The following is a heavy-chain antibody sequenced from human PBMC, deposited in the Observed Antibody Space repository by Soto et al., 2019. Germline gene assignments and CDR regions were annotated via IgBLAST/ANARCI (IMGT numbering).Heavy chain of an antibody. CDR1: GFTFSDYY. J-gene: IGHJ4*02. CDR2: ISSSGSTI. D-gene: IGHD2-2*01. Sequence: GGSLRLSCAASGFTFSDYYMSWIRQAPGKGLEWVSYISSSGSTIYYADSVKGRFTISRDNAKNSLYLQMNSLRAEDTAVYYCARSVGYCISTSCSYYFDYWGQGTLVTVSS. CDR3: ARSVGYCISTSCSYYFDY. V-gene: IGHV3-11*01.